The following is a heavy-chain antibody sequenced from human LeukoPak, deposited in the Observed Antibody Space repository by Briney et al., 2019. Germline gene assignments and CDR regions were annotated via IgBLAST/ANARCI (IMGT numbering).Heavy chain of an antibody. D-gene: IGHD6-19*01. Sequence: ASVKVSCKASGYTFTTYAMNWVRQAPGQGLEWMGWISAYNGNTNYAQKLQGRVTMTTDTSTSTAYMELRSLRSDDTAVYYCARDDRIAVAGNWFDPWGQGTLVTVSS. V-gene: IGHV1-18*01. CDR1: GYTFTTYA. J-gene: IGHJ5*02. CDR2: ISAYNGNT. CDR3: ARDDRIAVAGNWFDP.